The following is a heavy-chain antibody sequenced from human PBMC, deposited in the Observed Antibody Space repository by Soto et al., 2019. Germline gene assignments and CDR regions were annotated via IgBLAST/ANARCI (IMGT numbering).Heavy chain of an antibody. D-gene: IGHD3-10*01. V-gene: IGHV4-4*07. J-gene: IGHJ4*02. CDR2: IFSSGST. CDR3: ARTPFPFGDPIAFYFDY. CDR1: GGSITDYS. Sequence: PSETLSLPCTVSGGSITDYSWVWIRQPAGKGLEWIGRIFSSGSTNYNPSLKGRITMSVDTSKNQFSLKLSSVTAADTAVYYCARTPFPFGDPIAFYFDYWGQGTLVTVSS.